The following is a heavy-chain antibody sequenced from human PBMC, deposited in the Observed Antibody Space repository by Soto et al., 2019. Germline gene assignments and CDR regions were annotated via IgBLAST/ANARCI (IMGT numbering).Heavy chain of an antibody. V-gene: IGHV3-23*01. CDR1: GFTVSSYS. J-gene: IGHJ4*02. Sequence: RRVSCAASGFTVSSYSRGWVRRAPGKGREWVSAISGNKAGTYYADSVKGRFTISRDTSKNTLYLQTNSLRADDTAVYYCAKGSTPSPMGSGHYCIDYWGQGTMVTVSS. CDR3: AKGSTPSPMGSGHYCIDY. D-gene: IGHD3-3*01. CDR2: ISGNKAGT.